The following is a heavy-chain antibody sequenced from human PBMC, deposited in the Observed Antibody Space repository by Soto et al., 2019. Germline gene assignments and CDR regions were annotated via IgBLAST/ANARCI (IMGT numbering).Heavy chain of an antibody. D-gene: IGHD4-17*01. Sequence: QVQLVQSGAEVKKPGASVKVSCKASGYTFTSYAMHWVRQAPGQRLEWMGWINAGNGNTKYSLKFQGRVTITRDTSASTAYMELSSLRSEDTAVYYCASTLADCGDYVDAFDIWGQGTMVTVSS. CDR3: ASTLADCGDYVDAFDI. CDR2: INAGNGNT. CDR1: GYTFTSYA. V-gene: IGHV1-3*01. J-gene: IGHJ3*02.